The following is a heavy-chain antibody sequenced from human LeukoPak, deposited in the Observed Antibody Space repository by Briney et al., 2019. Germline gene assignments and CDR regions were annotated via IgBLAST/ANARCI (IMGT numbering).Heavy chain of an antibody. CDR3: ARLTGYDWESSYDY. V-gene: IGHV4-34*01. J-gene: IGHJ4*02. CDR2: INHSGST. CDR1: GGSFSGYY. D-gene: IGHD5-12*01. Sequence: SETLSLTCAVYGGSFSGYYWSWIREPPGKGLEWIGEINHSGSTNYNPSLKSRVTISVDTSKNQFSLKLSSVTAADTAVYYCARLTGYDWESSYDYWGQGTLVTVSS.